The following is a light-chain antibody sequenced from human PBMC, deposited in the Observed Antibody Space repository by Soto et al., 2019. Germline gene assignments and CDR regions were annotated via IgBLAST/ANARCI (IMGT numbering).Light chain of an antibody. CDR1: SSNIGNNY. CDR3: ATWDGSLPGEV. CDR2: DNN. J-gene: IGLJ2*01. V-gene: IGLV1-51*01. Sequence: QSVLTQSPSVSAAPGQQVTISCSGSSSNIGNNYVSWYQQLPGTAPKLLIYDNNKRPSGIPDRFSGSKSGTSGTLDITGLQTGDEAEYYCATWDGSLPGEVFGGGTKLPS.